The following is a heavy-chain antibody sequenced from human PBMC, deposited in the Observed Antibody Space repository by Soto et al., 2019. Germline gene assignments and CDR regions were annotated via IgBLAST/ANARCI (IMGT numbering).Heavy chain of an antibody. CDR3: ARAPTLGAAEAKNYYYYYATDV. V-gene: IGHV3-13*01. D-gene: IGHD3-16*01. Sequence: EVQLVESGGGLVQPGGSLRLSCAASGFNFSSYDMHWVRQATGKGLEWVSVIGTAGDTYYPGSVKGRFTISRENAKNSLYLQMNSLRAEDTAVYYCARAPTLGAAEAKNYYYYYATDVWGQGTTVTVSS. J-gene: IGHJ6*02. CDR2: IGTAGDT. CDR1: GFNFSSYD.